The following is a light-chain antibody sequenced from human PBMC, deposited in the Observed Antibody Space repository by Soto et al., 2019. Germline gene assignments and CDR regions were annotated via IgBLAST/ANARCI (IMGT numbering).Light chain of an antibody. CDR3: HQYYTSLWT. Sequence: DIVMTQSPDSLAVSLGERATINCKSSQSILYSSNNKNYLAWYQQKPGQPPKMDIYWASNRVPGVPDRFSGSGSGTDFTITISSLQAEDVAVYYCHQYYTSLWTFGQGLKVDIK. CDR1: QSILYSSNNKNY. V-gene: IGKV4-1*01. CDR2: WAS. J-gene: IGKJ1*01.